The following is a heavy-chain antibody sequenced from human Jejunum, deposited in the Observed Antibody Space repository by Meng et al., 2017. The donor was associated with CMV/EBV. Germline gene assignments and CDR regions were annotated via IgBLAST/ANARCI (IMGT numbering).Heavy chain of an antibody. CDR1: GFTFGDYG. Sequence: VSGFTFGDYGLGWVRQAAGKGWDWVSAITSSGGPTYYADSVKGRFTISRDNSENTLYLQMNSLRAEDTAVYYCAKDDPGSGWIVFDYWGQGTLVTVSS. V-gene: IGHV3-23*01. D-gene: IGHD6-19*01. CDR3: AKDDPGSGWIVFDY. CDR2: ITSSGGPT. J-gene: IGHJ4*02.